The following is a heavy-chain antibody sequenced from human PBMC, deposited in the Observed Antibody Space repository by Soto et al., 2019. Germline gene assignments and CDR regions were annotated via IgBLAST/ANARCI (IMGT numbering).Heavy chain of an antibody. D-gene: IGHD2-21*01. CDR2: ISGSGGST. CDR3: AKGSYLFRKDY. Sequence: EVQLLESGGGLVQPGGSLRLSCAASGFTFSSYAMSWVRQAPGKGLEWVSAISGSGGSTYYADSVKGRFTSSRDNSKNTLYLQMNSLRSEETAVYYCAKGSYLFRKDYWGQGTLDTVSS. V-gene: IGHV3-23*01. J-gene: IGHJ4*02. CDR1: GFTFSSYA.